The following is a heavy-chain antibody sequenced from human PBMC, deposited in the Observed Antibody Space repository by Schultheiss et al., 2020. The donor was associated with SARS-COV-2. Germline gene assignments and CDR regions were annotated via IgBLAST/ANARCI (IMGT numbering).Heavy chain of an antibody. CDR3: AKEGDY. V-gene: IGHV3-23*01. J-gene: IGHJ4*02. Sequence: GESLKISCAVSGITFSTFAMSWVRQAPGKGLEWVSAISGRGGRTYYKDSVRGRFIISRDNSKNTLSLEMNSLRAEDTAVYYCAKEGDYWGQGTLVTVSS. CDR2: ISGRGGRT. CDR1: GITFSTFA.